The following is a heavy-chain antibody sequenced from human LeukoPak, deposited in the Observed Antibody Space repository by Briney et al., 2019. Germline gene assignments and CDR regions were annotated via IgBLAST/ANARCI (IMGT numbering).Heavy chain of an antibody. J-gene: IGHJ4*02. V-gene: IGHV1-2*02. Sequence: ASVKVSCKASGYTFTGYYMHWVRHAPGQGLEWMGWINPNSGGTNYAQRFQGRVTMTRDTSISTAYMELSRLRSDDTAVYYCARDRTKVVTGLLVWGQGTLVTVSS. CDR3: ARDRTKVVTGLLV. CDR2: INPNSGGT. D-gene: IGHD2-21*02. CDR1: GYTFTGYY.